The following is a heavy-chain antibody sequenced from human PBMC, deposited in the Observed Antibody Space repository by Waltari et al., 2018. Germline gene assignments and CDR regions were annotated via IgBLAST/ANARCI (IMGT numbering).Heavy chain of an antibody. CDR1: GYTFTSYD. CDR2: MNPNSGNT. D-gene: IGHD3-22*01. Sequence: QVQLVQSGAEVKKPGASVKVSCKASGYTFTSYDINWVRQATGQGLEWMGWMNPNSGNTGYAQKFQGRVTMTRNTSICTAYMELSSLRSEDTAVYYCARGDRSGYYYSAEYFQHWGQGTLVTVSS. V-gene: IGHV1-8*01. J-gene: IGHJ1*01. CDR3: ARGDRSGYYYSAEYFQH.